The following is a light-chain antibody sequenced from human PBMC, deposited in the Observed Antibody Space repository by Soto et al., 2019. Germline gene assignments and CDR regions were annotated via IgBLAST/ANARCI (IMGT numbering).Light chain of an antibody. J-gene: IGLJ3*02. CDR3: LLSYSGPRVL. CDR1: TGAVTSGHY. V-gene: IGLV7-46*01. CDR2: DTI. Sequence: QAVVTQEPSLTVSPGGTVTLTCGSSTGAVTSGHYLHWFQQKPGQARMTLIYDTIHKHSCTPARFSGSLLGGKGALTLSGAQPEDEAEYYCLLSYSGPRVLFGGGTKLTVL.